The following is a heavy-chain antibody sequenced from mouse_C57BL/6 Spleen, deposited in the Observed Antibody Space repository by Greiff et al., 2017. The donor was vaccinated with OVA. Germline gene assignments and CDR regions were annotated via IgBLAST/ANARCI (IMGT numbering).Heavy chain of an antibody. V-gene: IGHV3-6*01. CDR1: GYSITSGYY. J-gene: IGHJ3*01. Sequence: DVHLVESGPGLVKPSQSLSLTCSVTGYSITSGYYWNWIRQFPGNKLEWMGYISYDGSNNYNPSLKNRISITRDTSKNQFFLKLNSVTTEDTATYYCAREGSAYWGQGTLVTVSA. CDR2: ISYDGSN. D-gene: IGHD1-1*01. CDR3: AREGSAY.